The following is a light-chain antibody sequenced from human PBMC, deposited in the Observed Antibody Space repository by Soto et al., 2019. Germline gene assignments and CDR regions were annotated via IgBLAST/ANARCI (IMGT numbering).Light chain of an antibody. CDR3: HQYNNSPPMYT. Sequence: EIVMTQSPATLSMSPGERATLSCRTSQSVCSNLAWYQQKPGQAPRLLIYGASTRATGIPARFSGSGSGTEFTLTISSLQSEDFAVYYCHQYNNSPPMYTFGQGTKVDI. CDR2: GAS. J-gene: IGKJ2*01. CDR1: QSVCSN. V-gene: IGKV3-15*01.